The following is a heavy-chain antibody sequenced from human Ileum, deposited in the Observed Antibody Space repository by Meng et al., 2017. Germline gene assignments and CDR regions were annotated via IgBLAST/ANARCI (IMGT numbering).Heavy chain of an antibody. Sequence: QVQLQESGPGLVKPSQTLSLTCTVSGGSITSGDYYWSWIRQPPGKGLEWIGYIFYTGATYSNPSLKSRVTVSLDTSKSQFSLKLSSVTAADTDIYYCVSERRRSYFFDYWGQGTLVTVSS. CDR1: GGSITSGDYY. J-gene: IGHJ4*02. CDR2: IFYTGAT. V-gene: IGHV4-30-4*01. CDR3: VSERRRSYFFDY.